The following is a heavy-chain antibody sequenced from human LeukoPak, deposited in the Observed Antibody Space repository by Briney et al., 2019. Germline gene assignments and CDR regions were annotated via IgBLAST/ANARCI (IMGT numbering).Heavy chain of an antibody. Sequence: SETLSLTCSVSGGSLSRHYWSWIRQPPGKGLEWIGYIYTSGSTNYNPSLKSRVTISVDTSKNQFSLKLSSVTAADTAVYYCARLSTEYSSSSAFDYWGQGTLVTVSS. V-gene: IGHV4-4*09. CDR1: GGSLSRHY. J-gene: IGHJ4*02. D-gene: IGHD6-6*01. CDR3: ARLSTEYSSSSAFDY. CDR2: IYTSGST.